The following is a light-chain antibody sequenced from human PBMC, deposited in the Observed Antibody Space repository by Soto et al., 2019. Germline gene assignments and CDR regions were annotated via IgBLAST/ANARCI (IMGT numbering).Light chain of an antibody. V-gene: IGKV1-5*03. J-gene: IGKJ1*01. CDR2: KAS. Sequence: DIQMTQSPSTLSASVGDRVTITCRASQSISSWLAWYQQKPGKAPNLLIYKASSLESGVPSRFSGNGSGTEFTLTISGLQPDDFASYYCQQYNSYSGMFGQGTKVDIK. CDR3: QQYNSYSGM. CDR1: QSISSW.